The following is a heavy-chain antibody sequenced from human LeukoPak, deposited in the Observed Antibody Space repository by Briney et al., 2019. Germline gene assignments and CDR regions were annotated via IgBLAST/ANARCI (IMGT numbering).Heavy chain of an antibody. CDR3: ARAGYGGIFPR. J-gene: IGHJ4*02. Sequence: PGGSLRLSCAASGFTFSSDWMHWVRQAPGKGLVWVSRINSDGSSTTYADSVKGRFTISRDNARDTLYLQMNSLRAEDTAVYYCARAGYGGIFPRWGQGTLVTVSS. D-gene: IGHD3-9*01. CDR1: GFTFSSDW. CDR2: INSDGSST. V-gene: IGHV3-74*01.